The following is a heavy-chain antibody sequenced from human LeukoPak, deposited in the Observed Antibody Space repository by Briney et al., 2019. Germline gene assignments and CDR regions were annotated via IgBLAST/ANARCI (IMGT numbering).Heavy chain of an antibody. D-gene: IGHD2-2*01. CDR2: INHSGST. Sequence: PSETLSLTCAVYGGSFSGYYWSWIREPPGKGLEWIGEINHSGSTNYNPSLKSRVTISVDRSKNQFSLKLTSVTAADTAVYYCARAPPREIPAAQLDYWGQGTLVIVSS. J-gene: IGHJ4*02. V-gene: IGHV4-34*01. CDR3: ARAPPREIPAAQLDY. CDR1: GGSFSGYY.